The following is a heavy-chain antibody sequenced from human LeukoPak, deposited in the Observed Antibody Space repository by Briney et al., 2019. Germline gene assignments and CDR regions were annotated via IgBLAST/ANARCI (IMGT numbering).Heavy chain of an antibody. V-gene: IGHV1-18*01. J-gene: IGHJ4*02. CDR2: ISTYSGNT. D-gene: IGHD5-12*01. Sequence: ASVKVSCKASGYTFTSYGLSWVRQAPGQGLEWMGWISTYSGNTNYAQKLQGRVTMTTDTSTSTAYMELRSLRSDDTAVYYRARDRRGYSGYVRPWVLYYYFDYWGQGTLVTVSS. CDR1: GYTFTSYG. CDR3: ARDRRGYSGYVRPWVLYYYFDY.